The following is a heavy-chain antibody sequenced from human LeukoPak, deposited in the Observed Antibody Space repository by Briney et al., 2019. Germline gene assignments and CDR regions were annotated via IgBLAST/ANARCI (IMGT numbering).Heavy chain of an antibody. D-gene: IGHD2-2*01. J-gene: IGHJ4*02. V-gene: IGHV1-2*02. Sequence: ASVKVSCKASGYTFTGYYMQWVRQAPGQGLEWVGFIDPKNGGTNYAQKFQGRVTLTRDTSISTAYMELSSLTSDDTAVYYCARGCTSCYSQYYFDYWGQGTLVTVSS. CDR2: IDPKNGGT. CDR3: ARGCTSCYSQYYFDY. CDR1: GYTFTGYY.